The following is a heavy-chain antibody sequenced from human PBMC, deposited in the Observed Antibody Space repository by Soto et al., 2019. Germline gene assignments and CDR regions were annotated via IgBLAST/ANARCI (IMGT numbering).Heavy chain of an antibody. CDR1: GGTFSSYA. D-gene: IGHD2-15*01. CDR2: IIPIFGTA. CDR3: ARERAKYGGYVDY. Sequence: SVKVSCKASGGTFSSYAISWGRQAPGQGLEWMGGIIPIFGTANYAQKFQGRVTITADESTSTAYMELSSLRSEDTAVYYCARERAKYGGYVDYWGQGTLVTVSS. V-gene: IGHV1-69*13. J-gene: IGHJ4*02.